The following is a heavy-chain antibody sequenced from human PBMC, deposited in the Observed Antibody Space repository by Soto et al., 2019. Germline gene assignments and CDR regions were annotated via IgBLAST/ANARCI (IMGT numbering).Heavy chain of an antibody. D-gene: IGHD2-2*02. CDR1: GFTFKNYA. Sequence: EAQLLESGGGLVQPGGSLRLSCAASGFTFKNYAMTWVRQAPGKGLEWVSSIHGSGGGTYYADSVKGRFTVSRHDSKETLNPQMNRVTVDETAVDFCAEDEETYTGVWDWFDTWVEGIMDTVSP. CDR3: AEDEETYTGVWDWFDT. V-gene: IGHV3-23*01. J-gene: IGHJ5*02. CDR2: IHGSGGGT.